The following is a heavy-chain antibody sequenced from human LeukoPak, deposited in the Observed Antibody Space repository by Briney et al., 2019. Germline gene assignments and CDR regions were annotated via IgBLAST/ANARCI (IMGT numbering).Heavy chain of an antibody. J-gene: IGHJ4*02. V-gene: IGHV3-7*01. CDR2: IKQDGSEK. Sequence: GGSLRLSCAASGFTFSSYWMSWVRQAPGKGLEWVANIKQDGSEKYYVDSVKGRFTISRDNAKNSLYLQMNSLRAEDTAVYYCARDRGAVAGTAFDYWGQGTLVTVSS. CDR1: GFTFSSYW. D-gene: IGHD6-19*01. CDR3: ARDRGAVAGTAFDY.